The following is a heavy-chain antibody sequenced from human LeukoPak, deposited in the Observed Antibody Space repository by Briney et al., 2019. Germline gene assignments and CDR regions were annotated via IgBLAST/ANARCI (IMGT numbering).Heavy chain of an antibody. V-gene: IGHV4-34*01. CDR1: GGFFSAYY. D-gene: IGHD5-12*01. CDR2: IYHNGST. Sequence: SETLSLTCGVYGGFFSAYYWSWIRQPPGKGLEWIGEIYHNGSTSYNPSLKSRVTISVDTSKNQFSLNLNSVTAADTAVYYCARGRSGYDLWGQGTLVTVSS. J-gene: IGHJ4*02. CDR3: ARGRSGYDL.